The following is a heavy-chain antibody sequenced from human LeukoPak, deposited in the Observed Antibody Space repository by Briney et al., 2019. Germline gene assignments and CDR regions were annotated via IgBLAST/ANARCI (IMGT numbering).Heavy chain of an antibody. CDR1: GFTFSSYA. V-gene: IGHV3-23*01. D-gene: IGHD6-19*01. CDR2: ISGSGGST. Sequence: GGSLRLSCAASGFTFSSYAMSWVRQAPGKGLEWVSAISGSGGSTYYADSVKGRFTISRDNSKNTLHLQMNSLRAKDTAVYYCAKEFEGSGWPSFDYWGQGTLVTVSS. CDR3: AKEFEGSGWPSFDY. J-gene: IGHJ4*02.